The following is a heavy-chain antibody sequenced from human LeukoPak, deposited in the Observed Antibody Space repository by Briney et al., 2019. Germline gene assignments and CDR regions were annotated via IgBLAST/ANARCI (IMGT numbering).Heavy chain of an antibody. CDR1: GGFNTHYY. D-gene: IGHD3-16*02. Sequence: ASETLSLTCSVSGGFNTHYYWSWIRQPPGKGLEWIGYIYHSGSTNYNPSLKSRVTISVDTSKNHFSLKLSSVTAADTAVYYCARGPPAVINPVYYYYGMDVWGQGTTVTVSS. J-gene: IGHJ6*02. V-gene: IGHV4-59*01. CDR2: IYHSGST. CDR3: ARGPPAVINPVYYYYGMDV.